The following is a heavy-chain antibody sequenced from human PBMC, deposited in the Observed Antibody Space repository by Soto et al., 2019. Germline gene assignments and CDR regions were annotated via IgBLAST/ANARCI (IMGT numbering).Heavy chain of an antibody. CDR2: ISYDGSNK. D-gene: IGHD6-19*01. CDR1: GFTFSSYG. V-gene: IGHV3-30*18. CDR3: AKDRVAGTKRFSNYYGMDV. Sequence: QVQLVESGGGVVQPGRSLRLSCAASGFTFSSYGMHWVRQAPGKGLEWVAVISYDGSNKYYADSVKGRFTISRDNSKNTLYLQMNSLRAEDTAVYYCAKDRVAGTKRFSNYYGMDVWGQGTTVTVSS. J-gene: IGHJ6*02.